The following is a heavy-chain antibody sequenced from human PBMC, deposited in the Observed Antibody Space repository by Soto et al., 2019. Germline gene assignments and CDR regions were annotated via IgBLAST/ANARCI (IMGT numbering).Heavy chain of an antibody. V-gene: IGHV4-59*01. CDR3: ARVRGYSGSYYFDY. CDR1: GGSISSYY. D-gene: IGHD1-26*01. CDR2: FFHRGNT. Sequence: QVQLQESGPGLVQPSETLSLTCTVSGGSISSYYWSWIRQPPGKGLEWIGYFFHRGNTNFNPSLKGRVTLSVDTSKHQCSLRLSSVTAADTAVYYCARVRGYSGSYYFDYWGLGTLVTVSS. J-gene: IGHJ4*02.